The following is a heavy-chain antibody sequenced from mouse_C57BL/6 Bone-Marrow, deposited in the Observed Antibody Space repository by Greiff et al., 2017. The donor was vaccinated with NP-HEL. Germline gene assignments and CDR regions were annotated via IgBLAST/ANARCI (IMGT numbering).Heavy chain of an antibody. J-gene: IGHJ4*01. D-gene: IGHD1-1*01. CDR1: GFTFSSYA. V-gene: IGHV5-4*01. CDR2: ISDGGSYT. CDR3: ARGPPYYYGSSSYAMDY. Sequence: EVQLVESGGGLVKPGGSLKLSCAASGFTFSSYAMSWVRQTPEKRLEWVATISDGGSYTYYPDNVKGRFTISRDNAKNNLYLQMSHLKSEDTAMYYCARGPPYYYGSSSYAMDYWGQGTSVTVSS.